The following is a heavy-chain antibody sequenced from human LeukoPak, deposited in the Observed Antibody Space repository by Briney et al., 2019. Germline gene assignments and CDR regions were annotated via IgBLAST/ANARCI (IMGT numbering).Heavy chain of an antibody. CDR3: ARESMTTVTNDAFDI. J-gene: IGHJ3*02. Sequence: GGSLRLSCAASGFTFSSYWMHWVRQAPAKGLVWVSRINSDGSSTSYADSMKGRFTISRDNAKNTLYLQMNSLRAEDTAVYYCARESMTTVTNDAFDIWGQGTMVTVSS. D-gene: IGHD4-17*01. CDR2: INSDGSST. CDR1: GFTFSSYW. V-gene: IGHV3-74*01.